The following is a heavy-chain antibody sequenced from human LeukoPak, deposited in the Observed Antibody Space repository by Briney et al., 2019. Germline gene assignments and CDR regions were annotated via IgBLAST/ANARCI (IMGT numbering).Heavy chain of an antibody. J-gene: IGHJ4*02. V-gene: IGHV4-31*03. CDR3: ARSRRTTLDY. D-gene: IGHD4-11*01. Sequence: PSETLSLTCTVPGGSISSGGYYWSWIRQHPGKGLEWIGYTYYSGSTYYNPSLKSRVTISVDTSKNQFSLKLSSVTAADTAVYYCARSRRTTLDYWGQGTLVTVSS. CDR2: TYYSGST. CDR1: GGSISSGGYY.